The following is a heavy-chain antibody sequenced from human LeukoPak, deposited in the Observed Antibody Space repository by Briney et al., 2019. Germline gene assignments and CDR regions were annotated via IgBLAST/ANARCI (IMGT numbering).Heavy chain of an antibody. J-gene: IGHJ4*02. CDR3: ARGDYGDFRVFYTLFDY. V-gene: IGHV5-51*01. Sequence: GESLKISCKGSGYIFTTYWIGWVRQMPGKGLEWMGIMYPGDSDTRYSPSFQGQVTISADKSISTAYLQWSSLKASDTAMYYCARGDYGDFRVFYTLFDYWGQGTLVTVSS. D-gene: IGHD4-17*01. CDR1: GYIFTTYW. CDR2: MYPGDSDT.